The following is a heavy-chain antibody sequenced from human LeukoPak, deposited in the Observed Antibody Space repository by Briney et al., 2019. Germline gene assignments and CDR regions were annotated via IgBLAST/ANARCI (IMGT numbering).Heavy chain of an antibody. CDR1: GYTFTSYG. J-gene: IGHJ4*02. V-gene: IGHV1-18*01. D-gene: IGHD5-12*01. CDR3: ARDPPPYGGYSGYDWALGYFDY. Sequence: ASVKVSCKASGYTFTSYGISWVRQAPGQGLEWMGWISAYNGNTKYAQKVQGRVTMTTDTSTSTAYMELRSLRSDDTAVYYCARDPPPYGGYSGYDWALGYFDYWGQGTLVTVSS. CDR2: ISAYNGNT.